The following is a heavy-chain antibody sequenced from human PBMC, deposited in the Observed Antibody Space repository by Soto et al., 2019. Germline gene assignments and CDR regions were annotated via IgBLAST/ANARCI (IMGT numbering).Heavy chain of an antibody. Sequence: QITLKESGPALVNPTQTLPLTCTFSWFSLSTSGAGVAWIRPPPGEAVEWLQRIYWDDYKHLSPSLESRLTTTKDTPKNKMVLNMTNRDPLDTARCFGVHKGGGDRILDYCGPGSLVTVAS. V-gene: IGHV2-5*02. CDR2: IYWDDYK. J-gene: IGHJ4*02. CDR3: VHKGGGDRILDY. CDR1: WFSLSTSGAG. D-gene: IGHD3-16*01.